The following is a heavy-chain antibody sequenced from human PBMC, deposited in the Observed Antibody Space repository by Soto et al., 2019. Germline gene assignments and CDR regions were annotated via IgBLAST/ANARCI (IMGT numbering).Heavy chain of an antibody. CDR1: DTSISSYY. D-gene: IGHD6-13*01. CDR3: ARERSSTYLTAYYFDY. J-gene: IGHJ4*02. V-gene: IGHV4-59*01. Sequence: SETLSLTVTVSDTSISSYYWTWIGQPPGKGLEWIGNTYYSGSTDYNPSFKSRVTISVDTSKNWVSLNLYSVTAADTAVYFCARERSSTYLTAYYFDYWGQGTLVTVSS. CDR2: TYYSGST.